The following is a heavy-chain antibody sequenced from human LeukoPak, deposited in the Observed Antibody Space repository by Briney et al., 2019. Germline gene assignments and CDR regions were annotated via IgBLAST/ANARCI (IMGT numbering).Heavy chain of an antibody. D-gene: IGHD1-1*01. V-gene: IGHV1-24*01. CDR3: ATATSPGGDWNDYVAFDN. Sequence: APVKISCKVSGHTLTELSMHTGRQTPGKRLERRGDSDPEDGETNYAKKFQGRVTMTEDTSTDTAYMELSSLRSEDTAVYYCATATSPGGDWNDYVAFDNWGQGTMVTVSS. J-gene: IGHJ3*02. CDR1: GHTLTELS. CDR2: SDPEDGET.